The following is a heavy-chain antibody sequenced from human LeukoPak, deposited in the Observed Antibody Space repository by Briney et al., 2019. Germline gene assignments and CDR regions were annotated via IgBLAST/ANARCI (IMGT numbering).Heavy chain of an antibody. J-gene: IGHJ6*02. CDR3: ARDHPRRGHSYGYNYYYGMDV. CDR2: IYHSGST. D-gene: IGHD5-18*01. V-gene: IGHV4-4*02. CDR1: GGSISSSNW. Sequence: SETLSLTCAVSGGSISSSNWWSWVRQPPGKGLEWIGEIYHSGSTNYNPSLKSRVTISVDKSKNQFSLKLSSVTAADTAVYYCARDHPRRGHSYGYNYYYGMDVWGQGTTVTVSS.